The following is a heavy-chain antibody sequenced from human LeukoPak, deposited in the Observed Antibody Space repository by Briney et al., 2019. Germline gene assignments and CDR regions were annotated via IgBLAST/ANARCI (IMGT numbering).Heavy chain of an antibody. CDR3: AVLGY. CDR2: ISYDGSNK. V-gene: IGHV3-30-3*01. J-gene: IGHJ4*02. CDR1: GFTFSSYA. Sequence: GGSLRLSCAASGFTFSSYAMHWVRQAPGKGLEWVAVISYDGSNKYYADSVKGRFTISRDNSKNTLYLQMNSPRAEDTAVYYCAVLGYWGQGTLVTVSS. D-gene: IGHD3-3*02.